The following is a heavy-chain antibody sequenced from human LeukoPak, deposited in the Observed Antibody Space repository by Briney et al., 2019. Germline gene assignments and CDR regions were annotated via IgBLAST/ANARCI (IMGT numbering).Heavy chain of an antibody. D-gene: IGHD2-2*01. V-gene: IGHV4-38-2*01. CDR2: IYHSGGT. CDR3: ARVVVVPAAIGSGAFDI. CDR1: GYSLSSGYY. J-gene: IGHJ3*02. Sequence: PSETLSLTCAVSGYSLSSGYYWGWFRQPPGKGLEWIGSIYHSGGTYYNPSLKSRVTISVDTSKNQFSLKLSSVTAADTAVYYCARVVVVPAAIGSGAFDIWGQGTMVTVSS.